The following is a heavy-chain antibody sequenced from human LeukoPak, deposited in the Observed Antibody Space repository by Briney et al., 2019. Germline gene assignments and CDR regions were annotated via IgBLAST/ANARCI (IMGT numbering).Heavy chain of an antibody. V-gene: IGHV4-39*07. Sequence: PSETLSLTCTVSGGSISSSSYYWGWIRQPPGKGLEWIGNIYYSGSTYYNPSLKSRVTISVDTSKNQFSLKLSSVTAADTAVYYCARARGMYYDILTGYYPTYFDYWGQGTLVTVSS. J-gene: IGHJ4*02. CDR1: GGSISSSSYY. D-gene: IGHD3-9*01. CDR3: ARARGMYYDILTGYYPTYFDY. CDR2: IYYSGST.